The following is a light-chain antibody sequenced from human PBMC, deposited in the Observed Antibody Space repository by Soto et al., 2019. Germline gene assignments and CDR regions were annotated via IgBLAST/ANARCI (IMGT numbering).Light chain of an antibody. CDR1: QSINSKS. CDR3: QHYGGSFI. V-gene: IGKV3-20*01. J-gene: IGKJ3*01. CDR2: NTS. Sequence: EIVLTQSPGTLSLSPGEGATVSCRVSQSINSKSLVWYQRKFCQAPRLLIYNTSSRATGIPDRFSGSGSGTDFTLSISRLKPEDFAVYYCQHYGGSFIFGPGTKVDFK.